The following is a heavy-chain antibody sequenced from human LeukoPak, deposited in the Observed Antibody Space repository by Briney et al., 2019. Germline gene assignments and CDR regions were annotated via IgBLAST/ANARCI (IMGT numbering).Heavy chain of an antibody. CDR3: ARGDATLFDY. D-gene: IGHD3-10*01. J-gene: IGHJ4*02. CDR2: IYYSGST. Sequence: PSETLSLTRTVSGGSISSSSYYWGWIRQPPGKGLEWIGSIYYSGSTYYNPSLKSRVTISVDTSKNQFSLKLSSVTAADTAVYYCARGDATLFDYWGQGTLVTVSS. CDR1: GGSISSSSYY. V-gene: IGHV4-39*01.